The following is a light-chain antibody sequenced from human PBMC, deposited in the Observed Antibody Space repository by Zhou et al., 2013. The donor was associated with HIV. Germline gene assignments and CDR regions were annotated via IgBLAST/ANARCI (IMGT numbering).Light chain of an antibody. CDR3: QQYQKWPLT. CDR2: GAS. J-gene: IGKJ4*01. V-gene: IGKV3-15*01. CDR1: QSVDYE. Sequence: EIVLTQSPATLSLSPGEKAALSCRASQSVDYELAWYQQRPGQAPRLLIHGASTRATGLPARFSGSGSGTEFTLTISSLQSEDSAVYYCQQYQKWPLTFGGGTKVDIK.